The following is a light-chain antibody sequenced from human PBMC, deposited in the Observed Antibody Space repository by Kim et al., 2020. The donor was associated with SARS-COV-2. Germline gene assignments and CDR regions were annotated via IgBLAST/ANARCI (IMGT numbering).Light chain of an antibody. Sequence: DVEMTQSPLSLPVTLGQPASISCRSGRSLVSPGGFTYLSWFHQTPGHSPRRLIYMVSARDSGVPDRFSGSGSGTYFTLTISRVEAEDVGTYYCMQGTFWPYTFGQGTKLEIK. V-gene: IGKV2-30*01. J-gene: IGKJ2*01. CDR3: MQGTFWPYT. CDR1: RSLVSPGGFTY. CDR2: MVS.